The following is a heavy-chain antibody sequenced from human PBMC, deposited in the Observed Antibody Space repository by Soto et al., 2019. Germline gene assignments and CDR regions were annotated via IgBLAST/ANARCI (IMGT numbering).Heavy chain of an antibody. CDR2: IYYSGII. CDR3: ARGGAYSSSWYGN. V-gene: IGHV4-59*01. D-gene: IGHD6-13*01. CDR1: SGSISSYY. Sequence: QVQLQESGPGLVKPSETLSLTCTVSSGSISSYYWSWIRQPPGKGLEWIGYIYYSGIINYHPSLKSRVTISLDTSKNQFSLKLSSVTAADTAVYYCARGGAYSSSWYGNWGQGTLVTVSS. J-gene: IGHJ4*02.